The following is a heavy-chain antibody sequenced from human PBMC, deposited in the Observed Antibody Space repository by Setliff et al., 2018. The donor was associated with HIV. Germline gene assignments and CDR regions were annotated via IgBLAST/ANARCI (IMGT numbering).Heavy chain of an antibody. Sequence: SETLSLTCAVYGESFNTYFWSWIRQPPGKGLEWIGDINHSGTTNYNLSLKSRTTLSLDTSKNQLSLKLTSVVAADTGLYFCARGRDASTWYLSHFYSYYYLDVWGNGTTVTVSS. D-gene: IGHD6-13*01. V-gene: IGHV4-34*01. CDR3: ARGRDASTWYLSHFYSYYYLDV. J-gene: IGHJ6*03. CDR1: GESFNTYF. CDR2: INHSGTT.